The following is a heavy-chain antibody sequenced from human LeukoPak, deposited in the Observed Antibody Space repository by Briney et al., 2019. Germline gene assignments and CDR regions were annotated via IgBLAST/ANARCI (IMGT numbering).Heavy chain of an antibody. CDR3: AKDWATLDY. CDR2: IWYDGSNK. V-gene: IGHV3-30*02. D-gene: IGHD2-15*01. CDR1: GFTFSSYG. J-gene: IGHJ4*02. Sequence: GGSLRLSCAASGFTFSSYGMHWVRQAPGKGLEWVAVIWYDGSNKYYADSVKGRFTISRDNSKSTLYLQMNSLRAEDTAVYYCAKDWATLDYWGQGTLVTVSS.